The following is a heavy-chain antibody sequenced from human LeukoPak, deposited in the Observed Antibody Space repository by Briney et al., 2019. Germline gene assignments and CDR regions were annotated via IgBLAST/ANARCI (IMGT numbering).Heavy chain of an antibody. V-gene: IGHV4-39*01. D-gene: IGHD3-10*01. J-gene: IGHJ6*02. CDR2: IYYSGST. CDR3: ARRAGSYYYYGMDV. CDR1: GVSISSSSYY. Sequence: SETLSLTCTVSGVSISSSSYYWGWIRPPPGKGLEWIGSIYYSGSTYYNPSLKSRVTISVDTSKNQFSLKLSSVTAADTAVYYCARRAGSYYYYGMDVWGQGTTVTVSS.